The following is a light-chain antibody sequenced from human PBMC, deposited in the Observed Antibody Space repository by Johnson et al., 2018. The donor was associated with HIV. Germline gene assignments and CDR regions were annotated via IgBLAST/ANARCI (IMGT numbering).Light chain of an antibody. CDR3: GHWDSSLSTGC. CDR2: DNN. J-gene: IGLJ1*01. V-gene: IGLV1-51*01. CDR1: SSNIGRNY. Sequence: QPVLTQPPSVSAAPGQKVTISCSGSSSNIGRNYVSWYQQLPGTAPKLLIFDNNKRPSGIPDRFSASKSGPSATLGITGLQTGDEADFYCGHWDSSLSTGCFGTETKVTVL.